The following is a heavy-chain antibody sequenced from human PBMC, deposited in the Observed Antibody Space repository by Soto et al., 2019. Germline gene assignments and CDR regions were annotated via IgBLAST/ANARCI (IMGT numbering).Heavy chain of an antibody. V-gene: IGHV4-34*01. CDR3: ARAHDFWGGRQQPIDS. CDR2: INHVGIT. CDR1: AGSSWGFS. D-gene: IGHD3-3*01. J-gene: IGHJ4*02. Sequence: PPAPLSLTGAASAGSSWGFSSTWIRQYPGKGLEMLGDINHVGITNYTPSLKSRVSIPVDTSKSQFSLKLSSVTAADTAVYYCARAHDFWGGRQQPIDSWGQGTLVTVSS.